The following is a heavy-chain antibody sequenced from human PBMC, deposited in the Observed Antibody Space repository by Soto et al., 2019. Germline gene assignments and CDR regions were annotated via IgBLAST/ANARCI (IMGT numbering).Heavy chain of an antibody. V-gene: IGHV3-21*01. D-gene: IGHD5-12*01. J-gene: IGHJ6*02. CDR1: GFTFSSYS. Sequence: GESLKISCAASGFTFSSYSMNWVRQAPGKGLEWVSSISSSSSYIYYADSVKGRFTISRDNAKNSLYLQMNSLRAEDTAVYYCARDDSGYDWYYYYYGMDVWGQGTTVTVSS. CDR2: ISSSSSYI. CDR3: ARDDSGYDWYYYYYGMDV.